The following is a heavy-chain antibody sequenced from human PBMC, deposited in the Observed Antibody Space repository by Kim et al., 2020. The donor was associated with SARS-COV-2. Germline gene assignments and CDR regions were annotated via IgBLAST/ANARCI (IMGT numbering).Heavy chain of an antibody. D-gene: IGHD6-13*01. J-gene: IGHJ4*02. V-gene: IGHV3-11*05. CDR1: GFTFSDYY. CDR3: ARVSLGSSSWYYFDY. CDR2: ISSSTGYT. Sequence: GGSLRLSCAASGFTFSDYYMSWIRQAPGKGLEWVSYISSSTGYTNYADSVKGRFTISRDNAKNSLYLQMNSLRAEDTAVYYCARVSLGSSSWYYFDYWRRGTLVTVST.